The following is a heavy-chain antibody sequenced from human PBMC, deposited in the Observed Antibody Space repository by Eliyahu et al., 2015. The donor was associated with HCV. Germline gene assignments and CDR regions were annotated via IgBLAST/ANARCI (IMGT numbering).Heavy chain of an antibody. CDR2: IIPIFGTA. V-gene: IGHV1-69*06. J-gene: IGHJ3*02. CDR1: GGTFSSYA. Sequence: QVQLVQSGAEVKKPGSSVKVSCKASGGTFSSYAISWVRQAPGQGLEWMGGIIPIFGTANYAQKFQGRVTITADKSTSTAYMELSSLRSEDTAVYYCARSYYDSSGYYPDAFDIWGQGTMVTVSS. CDR3: ARSYYDSSGYYPDAFDI. D-gene: IGHD3-22*01.